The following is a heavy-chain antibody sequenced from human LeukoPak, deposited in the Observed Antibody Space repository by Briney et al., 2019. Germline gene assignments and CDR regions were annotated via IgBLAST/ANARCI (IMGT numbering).Heavy chain of an antibody. J-gene: IGHJ5*02. D-gene: IGHD3-22*01. V-gene: IGHV3-23*01. CDR1: GFTFNTYA. CDR2: ISNSGGTT. CDR3: AKAGGTMIATRFDL. Sequence: GGSLRLSCAASGFTFNTYAMSWVRQAPGKGLEWVSGISNSGGTTYYADSVKGRFTVSRDNSKNTLYLQMDSLRAEDTAVYYCAKAGGTMIATRFDLWGQGTLVTVSS.